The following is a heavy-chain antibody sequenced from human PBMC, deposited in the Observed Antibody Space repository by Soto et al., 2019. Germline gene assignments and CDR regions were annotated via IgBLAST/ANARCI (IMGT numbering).Heavy chain of an antibody. CDR3: ASGYCDTVCYHDF. D-gene: IGHD2-21*01. V-gene: IGHV1-3*01. J-gene: IGHJ4*02. Sequence: QVPLVQSGAEVKKPGASVKVSCQASGYTFTTYSMHWMRQAPGQGLEWMGWINVANGNTKYSQKFQGRVTITRDTSATTAYMEMSSLTSEDTAIYYCASGYCDTVCYHDFWGQGTLVTVSS. CDR2: INVANGNT. CDR1: GYTFTTYS.